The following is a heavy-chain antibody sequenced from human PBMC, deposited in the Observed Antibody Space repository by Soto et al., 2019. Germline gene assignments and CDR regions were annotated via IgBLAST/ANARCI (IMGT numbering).Heavy chain of an antibody. CDR1: GFTFSSYG. CDR3: AQAGSGSYAPPFDY. Sequence: QVQLVESGGGVVQPGRSLRLSCAASGFTFSSYGMHWVRQAPGKGLEWVAVIPYDGSNKYYADSVKGRFTISRDNSKNTLYLQMNSLRAEDTAVYYCAQAGSGSYAPPFDYWGQGTLVTVSS. J-gene: IGHJ4*02. CDR2: IPYDGSNK. V-gene: IGHV3-30*18. D-gene: IGHD1-26*01.